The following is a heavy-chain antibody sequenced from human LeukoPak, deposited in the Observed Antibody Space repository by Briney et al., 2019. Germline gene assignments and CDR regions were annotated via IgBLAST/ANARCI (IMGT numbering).Heavy chain of an antibody. Sequence: PGGSLRLSCAASGFTFSSNYMSWVRQAPGKGPGWVSIIYTDGSTYYADSVKGRFTISRDNSKNTLYLQMNSLRAEDTAVYYCARDYSGYEKAFDIWGQGTMVTVSS. D-gene: IGHD5-12*01. CDR1: GFTFSSNY. CDR2: IYTDGST. J-gene: IGHJ3*02. V-gene: IGHV3-66*01. CDR3: ARDYSGYEKAFDI.